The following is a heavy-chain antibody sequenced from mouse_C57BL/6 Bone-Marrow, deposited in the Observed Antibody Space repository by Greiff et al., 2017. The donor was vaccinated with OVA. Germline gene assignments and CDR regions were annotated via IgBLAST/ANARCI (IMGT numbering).Heavy chain of an antibody. CDR2: INPYNGGT. V-gene: IGHV1-19*01. CDR3: ARDYDGYFDV. D-gene: IGHD2-4*01. Sequence: EVQLQQSGPVLVKPGASVKMSCKASGYTFTDYYMNWVKQSHGKSLEWIGVINPYNGGTSYNQKFKGKATLTVDKSSSTAYMELNSLTSEDSAVYYCARDYDGYFDVWGTGTTVTVSS. J-gene: IGHJ1*03. CDR1: GYTFTDYY.